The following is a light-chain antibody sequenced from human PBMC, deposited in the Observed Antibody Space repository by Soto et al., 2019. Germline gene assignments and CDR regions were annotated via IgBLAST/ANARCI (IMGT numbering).Light chain of an antibody. Sequence: DIQMTQSPSSVSAFVGDTVTLTCRASQAISSSLAWYQQKPGKAPNLLMFDASSLQSGVPSRFSGSGSGTDFTLTISGLQPEDFGTYYCQQAASCPITFGQGTRLDI. CDR2: DAS. CDR3: QQAASCPIT. V-gene: IGKV1-12*01. J-gene: IGKJ5*01. CDR1: QAISSS.